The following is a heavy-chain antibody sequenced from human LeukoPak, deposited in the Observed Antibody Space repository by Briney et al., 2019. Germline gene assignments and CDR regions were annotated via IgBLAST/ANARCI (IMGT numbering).Heavy chain of an antibody. CDR2: IKHDGGEN. CDR3: ARDRSSGWPGSFDY. Sequence: GGSLRLSCAASGFTFSSYWMSWVRQAPGKGLEWVANIKHDGGENYYVDSVKGRFTISRDNAKNSLYPQMNSLRPEDTAVYYCARDRSSGWPGSFDYWGQGTLVTVSS. J-gene: IGHJ4*02. V-gene: IGHV3-7*01. D-gene: IGHD6-19*01. CDR1: GFTFSSYW.